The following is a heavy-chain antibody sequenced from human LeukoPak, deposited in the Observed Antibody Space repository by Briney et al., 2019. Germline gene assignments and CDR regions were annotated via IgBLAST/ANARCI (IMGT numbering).Heavy chain of an antibody. CDR2: TYYRSKWYN. J-gene: IGHJ4*02. V-gene: IGHV6-1*01. Sequence: SQTLSLTCAISGDSVSSNRAAWNWIRQSPSRGLEWLGRTYYRSKWYNNYAVSVKSRITINPDTSKNQFSLRLNSVTPEDTAVYFCARDQTGDLQFDYWGQGTLVTVSS. D-gene: IGHD3-16*01. CDR1: GDSVSSNRAA. CDR3: ARDQTGDLQFDY.